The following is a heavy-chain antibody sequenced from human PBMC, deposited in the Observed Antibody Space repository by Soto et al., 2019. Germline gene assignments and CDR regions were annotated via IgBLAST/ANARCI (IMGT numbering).Heavy chain of an antibody. CDR2: ISGSGGSP. Sequence: EVQLLESGGGLVQPGGSLRLSCAASGFTFSNYAMNWVRQAPGKGLEWVSTISGSGGSPYYADSVKGRFTISRDNSKTTLYLQRNSLRAGDSAIYYCAKEGTSGLYYFDYWGQGTLVTVSS. J-gene: IGHJ4*02. V-gene: IGHV3-23*01. D-gene: IGHD6-19*01. CDR3: AKEGTSGLYYFDY. CDR1: GFTFSNYA.